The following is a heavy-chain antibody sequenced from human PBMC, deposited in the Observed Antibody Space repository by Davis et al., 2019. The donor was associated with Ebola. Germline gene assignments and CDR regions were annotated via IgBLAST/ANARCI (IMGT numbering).Heavy chain of an antibody. CDR2: ISSSSSHM. CDR1: GFIFSSHS. D-gene: IGHD3-10*01. Sequence: GESLKISCAASGFIFSSHSMNWVRQAPGKGLEWVSSISSSSSHMYYADSVKGRFTISRDNAKNSLYLQMNSLRAEDTAVYYCARDLGSGFDFDFWGQGTLVTVSS. CDR3: ARDLGSGFDFDF. V-gene: IGHV3-21*01. J-gene: IGHJ4*02.